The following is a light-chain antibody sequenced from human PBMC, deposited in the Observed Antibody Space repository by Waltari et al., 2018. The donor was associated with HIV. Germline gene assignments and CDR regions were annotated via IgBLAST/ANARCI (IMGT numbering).Light chain of an antibody. J-gene: IGLJ2*01. Sequence: QSVLRQPPSVSGAPGQRVTISCTGSNSTIGAGHNVHWYQQLPGTAPKLPISATTNRPSGVPDRFSGSKSGTSTSLAIAGRQADDEADYYCQSYDSSLSGVVFGGGTRLTVL. CDR2: ATT. CDR1: NSTIGAGHN. V-gene: IGLV1-40*01. CDR3: QSYDSSLSGVV.